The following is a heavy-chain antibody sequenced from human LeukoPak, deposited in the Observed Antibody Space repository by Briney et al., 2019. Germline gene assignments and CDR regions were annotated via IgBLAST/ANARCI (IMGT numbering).Heavy chain of an antibody. Sequence: PSETLSLTCTVSGGSISSYYWSWIRQPPGKGLEWIGYIYYSGSTNYNPPLKSRVTISVDTSKNQFSLKLSSVTAADTAVYYCARPVGCSSTSCITPLFDPWGQGTLVTVSS. J-gene: IGHJ5*02. CDR1: GGSISSYY. D-gene: IGHD2-2*01. CDR3: ARPVGCSSTSCITPLFDP. CDR2: IYYSGST. V-gene: IGHV4-59*01.